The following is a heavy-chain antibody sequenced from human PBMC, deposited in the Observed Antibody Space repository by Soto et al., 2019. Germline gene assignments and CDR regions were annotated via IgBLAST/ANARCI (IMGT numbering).Heavy chain of an antibody. CDR3: ARADGQDDYNLGY. D-gene: IGHD4-4*01. V-gene: IGHV4-59*01. J-gene: IGHJ4*02. CDR1: GGSISSYY. CDR2: IYYSGST. Sequence: SETLSLTCTVSGGSISSYYWSWIRQPPGKGLEWIGYIYYSGSTNYNPSLKSRVTISVDTSKNQFSLKLSSVTAADTAVCYCARADGQDDYNLGYWGQGTLVTVS.